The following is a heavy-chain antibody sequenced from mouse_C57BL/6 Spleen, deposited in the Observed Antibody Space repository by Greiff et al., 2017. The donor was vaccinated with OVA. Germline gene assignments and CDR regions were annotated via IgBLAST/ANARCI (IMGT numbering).Heavy chain of an antibody. CDR1: GYTFTSYW. CDR2: IHPNSGST. Sequence: VQLQQPGAELVKPGASVKLSCKASGYTFTSYWMHWVKQRPGQGLEWIGMIHPNSGSTNYNEKFKSKATLTVDKSSSTAHMQLSSLTSEDSAVYYCARRRTDPYYFDYWGQGTTLTVSS. V-gene: IGHV1-64*01. CDR3: ARRRTDPYYFDY. J-gene: IGHJ2*01.